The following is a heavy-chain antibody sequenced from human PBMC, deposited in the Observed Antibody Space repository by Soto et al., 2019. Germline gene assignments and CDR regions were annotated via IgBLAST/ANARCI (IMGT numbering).Heavy chain of an antibody. V-gene: IGHV4-39*01. CDR1: GGSISSSSYY. D-gene: IGHD3-3*01. Sequence: NPSETLSLTCTVSGGSISSSSYYWGWIRQPPGKGLEWIGSIYYSGSTYYNPSLKSRVTISVDTSKNQFSLKLSSVTAADTAVYYCAGPYYDFWSGYPPYYYYGMDVWGQGTTVTVSS. J-gene: IGHJ6*02. CDR2: IYYSGST. CDR3: AGPYYDFWSGYPPYYYYGMDV.